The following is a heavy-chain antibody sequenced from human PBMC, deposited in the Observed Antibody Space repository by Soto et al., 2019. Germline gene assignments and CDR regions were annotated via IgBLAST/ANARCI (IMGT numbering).Heavy chain of an antibody. CDR1: GGTFSSYA. D-gene: IGHD1-26*01. CDR3: ASRERVDAFDI. CDR2: IIPILGSA. V-gene: IGHV1-69*01. J-gene: IGHJ3*02. Sequence: QVQLVQSGAEVKKPGSSVKVSCKASGGTFSSYAISWVRQAPGQGLEWMGGIIPILGSANYAQKFQDRVTITADESTTTTYMELISLRADDAAVYYCASRERVDAFDIWGQGTMVTVSS.